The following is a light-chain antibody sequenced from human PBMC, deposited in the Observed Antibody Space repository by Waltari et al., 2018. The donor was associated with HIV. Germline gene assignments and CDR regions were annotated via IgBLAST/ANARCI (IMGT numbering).Light chain of an antibody. V-gene: IGKV3-11*01. J-gene: IGKJ4*01. CDR2: DAS. Sequence: ESEWTQSPATLSWSPGERATLSCRASQRVSRFVAWYQQKPGQPPRLLIYDASNRSTDIPVRFSGSGSGTDFTLTISRLESEDFAVYYCLHPYPWPLTFGGGTRVEIK. CDR3: LHPYPWPLT. CDR1: QRVSRF.